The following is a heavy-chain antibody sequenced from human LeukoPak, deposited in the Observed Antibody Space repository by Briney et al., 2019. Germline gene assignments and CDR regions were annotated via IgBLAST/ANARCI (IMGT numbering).Heavy chain of an antibody. J-gene: IGHJ4*02. Sequence: ASVKVSCKASGYTFTSYGISWVRQAPGQGLEWMGWISAYNGNTNYAQKLQGRVTMTTDTSTSTAYMGLRSLRSDDTAVYYCARGRGDYYDSSGYYDYWGQGTLVTVSS. CDR2: ISAYNGNT. CDR3: ARGRGDYYDSSGYYDY. D-gene: IGHD3-22*01. V-gene: IGHV1-18*01. CDR1: GYTFTSYG.